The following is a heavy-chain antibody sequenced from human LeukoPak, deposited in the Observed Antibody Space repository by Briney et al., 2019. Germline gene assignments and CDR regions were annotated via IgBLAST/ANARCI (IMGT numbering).Heavy chain of an antibody. CDR1: GGSMITSSYY. V-gene: IGHV4-39*01. CDR3: ASGGYYDSSGYSFC. D-gene: IGHD3-22*01. CDR2: IYYTGST. J-gene: IGHJ4*02. Sequence: SETLSLTCSVSGGSMITSSYYWGWIRQPPGKGQEWIGSIYYTGSTHYNVSLKSRVIISVDASRNQFSLTLTSVTAADTAVYYCASGGYYDSSGYSFCWGQGALVTVSS.